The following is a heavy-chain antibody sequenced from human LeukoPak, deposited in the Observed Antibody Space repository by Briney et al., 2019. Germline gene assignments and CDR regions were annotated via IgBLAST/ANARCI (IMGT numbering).Heavy chain of an antibody. CDR3: AHRRYGDYEDYFDY. D-gene: IGHD4-17*01. CDR1: GFSLSTSGVG. V-gene: IGHV2-5*02. Sequence: SGPTLVKPTQTLTLTCTFSGFSLSTSGVGVGWIRQPPGKALEWLALIYWDDDKRYSPSLKSRLTITKDTSKNQVVLTMTNMDPVGTATYYCAHRRYGDYEDYFDYWGQGTLVTVSS. J-gene: IGHJ4*02. CDR2: IYWDDDK.